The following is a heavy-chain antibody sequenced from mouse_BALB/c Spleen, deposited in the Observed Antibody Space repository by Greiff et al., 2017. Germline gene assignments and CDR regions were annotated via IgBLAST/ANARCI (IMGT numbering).Heavy chain of an antibody. V-gene: IGHV1-15*01. D-gene: IGHD1-1*02. CDR1: GYTFTDYE. CDR2: IDPETGGT. J-gene: IGHJ3*01. Sequence: QVQLKESGAELVRPGASVTLSCKASGYTFTDYEMHWVKQTPVHGLEWIGAIDPETGGTAYNQKFKGKATLTADKSSSTAYMELRSLTSEDSAVYYCTDYGPWFAYWGQGTLVTVSA. CDR3: TDYGPWFAY.